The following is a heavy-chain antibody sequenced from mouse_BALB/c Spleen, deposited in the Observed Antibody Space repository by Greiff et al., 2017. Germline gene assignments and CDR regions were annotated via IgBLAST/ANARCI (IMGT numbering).Heavy chain of an antibody. Sequence: EVQWVESGGGLVKPGGSLKLSCAASGFTFTDYYMYWVRQTPEKRLEWVATSSDGGSYTYYPDSVTGRFTISRTNAKNNLYLQISRMKSEDTAMYYCARVFYDYDDGFAYWGQGTLVTVSA. V-gene: IGHV5-4*02. CDR3: ARVFYDYDDGFAY. D-gene: IGHD2-4*01. CDR1: GFTFTDYY. CDR2: SSDGGSYT. J-gene: IGHJ3*01.